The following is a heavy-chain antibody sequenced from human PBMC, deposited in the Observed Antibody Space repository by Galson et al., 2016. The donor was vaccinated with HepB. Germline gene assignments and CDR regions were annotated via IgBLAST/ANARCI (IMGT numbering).Heavy chain of an antibody. CDR1: GIIFNNDG. CDR2: IRDSDGST. CDR3: GRIPWGSSRHRL. Sequence: LRLSCAASGIIFNNDGVSWVRQAPGKGLEWVAAIRDSDGSTHFGDSAKGRFTISRDKNTVYLHMHSLTGEDTAVYYCGRIPWGSSRHRLWGQGTMVTVSP. V-gene: IGHV3-23*01. J-gene: IGHJ3*01. D-gene: IGHD3-16*01.